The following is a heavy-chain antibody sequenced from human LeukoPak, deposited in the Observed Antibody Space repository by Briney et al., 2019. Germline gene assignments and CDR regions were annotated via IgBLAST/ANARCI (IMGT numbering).Heavy chain of an antibody. CDR2: IYYSGST. D-gene: IGHD2-2*01. J-gene: IGHJ5*02. CDR1: GGSISSYY. V-gene: IGHV4-59*01. Sequence: SETLSLTCTVSGGSISSYYWSWLRQPPGKGLEWIGYIYYSGSTNYNPSLKSRVTISVDTSKNQFSLKLSSVTAADTAVYYCARRSAAISLWFDPWGQGTLVTVSS. CDR3: ARRSAAISLWFDP.